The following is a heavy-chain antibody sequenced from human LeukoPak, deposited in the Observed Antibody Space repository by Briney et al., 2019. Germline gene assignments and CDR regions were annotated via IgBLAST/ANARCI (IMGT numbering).Heavy chain of an antibody. CDR1: GGSVSTTSYY. CDR3: ARRIRTVYFDY. D-gene: IGHD1-1*01. CDR2: INHSGST. J-gene: IGHJ4*02. V-gene: IGHV4-39*07. Sequence: SETLSLTCTVSGGSVSTTSYYWSWIRQPPGKGLEWIGEINHSGSTNYNPSLKSRVTISVDTSKNQFSLKLSSVTAADTAVYYCARRIRTVYFDYWGQGTLVTVSS.